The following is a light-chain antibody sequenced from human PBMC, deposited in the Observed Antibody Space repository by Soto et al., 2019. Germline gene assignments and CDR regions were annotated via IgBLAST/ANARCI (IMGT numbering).Light chain of an antibody. J-gene: IGKJ4*01. CDR1: QSVISSTY. CDR3: QQYGNSPPIT. CDR2: GAS. V-gene: IGKV3-20*01. Sequence: LTQSPSFMSASVGDRATLSCRASQSVISSTYLAWYQQKPGQAPRLLIYGASSRATGVPDRFSGSGSGTDFTLTISRLEPEDFAVYYCQQYGNSPPITFGGGTKV.